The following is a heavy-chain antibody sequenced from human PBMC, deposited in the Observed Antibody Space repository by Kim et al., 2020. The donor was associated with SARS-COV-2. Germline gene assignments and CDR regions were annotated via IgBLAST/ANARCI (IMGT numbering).Heavy chain of an antibody. CDR1: GFTFSSYW. CDR3: AGNDYGDPDSLWSGY. CDR2: IKQDGSEK. V-gene: IGHV3-7*01. D-gene: IGHD4-17*01. Sequence: GGSLRLSCAASGFTFSSYWMSWVRQAPGKGLEWVANIKQDGSEKYYVDSVKGRFTISRDNAKNSLYLQMNSLRAEDTAVYYCAGNDYGDPDSLWSGYWGQGTLVTVSS. J-gene: IGHJ4*02.